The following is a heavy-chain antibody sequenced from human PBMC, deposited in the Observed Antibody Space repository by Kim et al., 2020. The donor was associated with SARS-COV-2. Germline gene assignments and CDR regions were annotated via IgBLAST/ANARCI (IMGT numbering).Heavy chain of an antibody. V-gene: IGHV4-34*01. J-gene: IGHJ4*02. CDR1: GGSFSGYY. Sequence: SETLSLTCAVYGGSFSGYYWSWIRQPPGKGLEWIGEINHSGSTNYNPSLKSRVTISVDTSKNQFSLKLSSVTAADTAVYYCARVSRGYSYGYVDYWGQGTLVTVSS. CDR3: ARVSRGYSYGYVDY. D-gene: IGHD5-18*01. CDR2: INHSGST.